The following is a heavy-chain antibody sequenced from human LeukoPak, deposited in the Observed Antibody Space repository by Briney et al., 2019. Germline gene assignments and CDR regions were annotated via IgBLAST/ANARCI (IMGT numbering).Heavy chain of an antibody. D-gene: IGHD3-22*01. CDR1: GGSFSGYY. Sequence: SETLSLTCAVYGGSFSGYYWSWIRQPPGKGLEWIGEINHSGSTNYNPSLKSRVTISVDTPKNQFSLKLSSVTAADTAVYYCARGGANYYDSSGYYGFWGQGTLVTVSS. CDR2: INHSGST. J-gene: IGHJ4*02. CDR3: ARGGANYYDSSGYYGF. V-gene: IGHV4-34*01.